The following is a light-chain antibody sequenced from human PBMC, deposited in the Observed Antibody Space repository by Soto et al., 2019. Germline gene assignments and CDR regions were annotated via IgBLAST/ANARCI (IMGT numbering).Light chain of an antibody. CDR3: QQDSSWRLT. CDR1: QDIRSS. CDR2: GAS. J-gene: IGKJ4*01. V-gene: IGKV3-15*01. Sequence: PGERVTLSCRASQDIRSSLAWYQQKPGQAPRLLIYGASIRATGVPATFSGSGSGTEFTLSISSLQSEHLGVYYCQQDSSWRLTFGGGNKVEIK.